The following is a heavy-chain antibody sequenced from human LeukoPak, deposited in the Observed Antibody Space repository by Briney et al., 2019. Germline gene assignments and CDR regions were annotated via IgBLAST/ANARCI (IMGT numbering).Heavy chain of an antibody. J-gene: IGHJ4*02. Sequence: GGSLRLSCAASGFTVSSNYMSWVRQAPGKGLEWVSVIYSGGSTNYADSVKGRFTISRDNSKNTLYLQMNSLRAEDTAVYYCAREVVGALDYWGQGTLVTVSS. CDR3: AREVVGALDY. D-gene: IGHD1-26*01. V-gene: IGHV3-53*05. CDR2: IYSGGST. CDR1: GFTVSSNY.